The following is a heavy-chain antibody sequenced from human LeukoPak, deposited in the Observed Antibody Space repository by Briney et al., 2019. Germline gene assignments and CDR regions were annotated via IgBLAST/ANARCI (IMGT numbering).Heavy chain of an antibody. CDR1: GGSISSSSYY. CDR3: ARFLLSPYCLDF. CDR2: FYYSGST. Sequence: PSETLSLTCTVSGGSISSSSYYWGWIRQPPGKGLEWIGTFYYSGSTYYNSSLQSRVTISVDTSKNQLALKLSSVTAADTAVYYCARFLLSPYCLDFWGQGTLVTVSS. V-gene: IGHV4-39*01. D-gene: IGHD2-8*02. J-gene: IGHJ4*02.